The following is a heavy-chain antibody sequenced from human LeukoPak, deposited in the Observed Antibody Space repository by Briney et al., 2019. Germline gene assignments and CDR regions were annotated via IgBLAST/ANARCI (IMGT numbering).Heavy chain of an antibody. Sequence: GGSLRLSCAASGFTVSSNYMSWVRQAPGKGLGWVSVIYSGGSTYYADSVKGRFTISRHNSKNTLYLQMNSLRAEDTAVYYCARASYDFWSGYNDYYYGMDVWGQGTTVTVSS. CDR3: ARASYDFWSGYNDYYYGMDV. CDR2: IYSGGST. CDR1: GFTVSSNY. D-gene: IGHD3-3*01. J-gene: IGHJ6*02. V-gene: IGHV3-53*04.